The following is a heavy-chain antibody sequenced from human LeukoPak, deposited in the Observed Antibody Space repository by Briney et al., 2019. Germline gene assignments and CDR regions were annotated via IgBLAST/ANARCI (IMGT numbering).Heavy chain of an antibody. CDR3: ARDRDSSSWTDY. CDR2: IIPILGIA. CDR1: GGTFSSYA. J-gene: IGHJ4*02. Sequence: SVKVSCKASGGTFSSYAISWVRQAPGQGLEWMGRIIPILGIANYAQKFQGGVTITADKSTSTAYMELSSLRSEDTAVYYCARDRDSSSWTDYWGQGTLVTVSS. D-gene: IGHD6-13*01. V-gene: IGHV1-69*04.